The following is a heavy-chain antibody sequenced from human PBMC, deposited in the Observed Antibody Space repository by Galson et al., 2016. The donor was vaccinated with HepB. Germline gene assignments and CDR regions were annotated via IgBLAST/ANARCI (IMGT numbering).Heavy chain of an antibody. J-gene: IGHJ4*02. CDR2: INAGNGNT. D-gene: IGHD1-7*01. CDR3: ARVGITGTTLYFDY. Sequence: SCKASGYTFTTYAMHWVRRAPGQRLEWMGWINAGNGNTKYLQNFQGRVTITRDTSASTAYMELSSLRSEDTAVYYCARVGITGTTLYFDYRGQGTLVTVSS. CDR1: GYTFTTYA. V-gene: IGHV1-3*01.